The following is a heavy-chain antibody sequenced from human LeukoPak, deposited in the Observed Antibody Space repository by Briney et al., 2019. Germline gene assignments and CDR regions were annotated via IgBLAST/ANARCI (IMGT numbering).Heavy chain of an antibody. CDR3: ARDRGQTMSGGVGLDS. CDR2: IYYSGVT. Sequence: SETLSLTCSVSGGSINGYHWSWIRQPPGKGLEWIGYIYYSGVTYYNSSLKSRVTISVDTSKNQFSLRMSSVTAADTAVYFCARDRGQTMSGGVGLDSWGQGTLVTVSS. V-gene: IGHV4-59*01. J-gene: IGHJ4*02. D-gene: IGHD3-10*02. CDR1: GGSINGYH.